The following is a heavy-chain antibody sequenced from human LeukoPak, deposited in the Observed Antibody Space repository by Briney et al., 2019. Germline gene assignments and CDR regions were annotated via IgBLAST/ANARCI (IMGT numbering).Heavy chain of an antibody. V-gene: IGHV4-34*01. Sequence: PSETLSLTCAVYGGSFSGYYWSWIRQPPGKGLEWIGEINHSGSTNYNPSLKSRVTISVDTSKNQFSLKLSSVTAADTAVYYCAKGPPYDVVAGHYYYFDYWGQGTLLTVSS. J-gene: IGHJ4*02. CDR2: INHSGST. CDR3: AKGPPYDVVAGHYYYFDY. D-gene: IGHD3-9*01. CDR1: GGSFSGYY.